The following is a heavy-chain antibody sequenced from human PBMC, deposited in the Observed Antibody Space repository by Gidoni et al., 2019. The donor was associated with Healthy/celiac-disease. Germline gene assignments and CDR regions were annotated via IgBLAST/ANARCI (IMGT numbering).Heavy chain of an antibody. J-gene: IGHJ6*02. Sequence: EVQLVESGGGLVQPGGSLRLSCAASGFTFSSYWMHWVRQAPGMGLVWVSRINSDGSSTSYADAVKGRFTISRDNAKNTLYLQMNSLRAEDTAVYYCARIGAVADYYYYGMDVWGQGTTVTVSS. CDR3: ARIGAVADYYYYGMDV. V-gene: IGHV3-74*01. D-gene: IGHD6-19*01. CDR1: GFTFSSYW. CDR2: INSDGSST.